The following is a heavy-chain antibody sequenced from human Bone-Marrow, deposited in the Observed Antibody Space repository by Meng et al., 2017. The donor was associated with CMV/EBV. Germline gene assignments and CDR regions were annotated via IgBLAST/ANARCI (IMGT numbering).Heavy chain of an antibody. J-gene: IGHJ4*02. D-gene: IGHD3-16*02. V-gene: IGHV3-30*02. Sequence: GESLKISCAASGFSFGSYGMQWVRQAPGKGLEWVSFIRYDGSVQYHSDSVKGRFAISRDNSENTLFLQMNSLRVEDTAVYFCAKDLEITFGGVIVTGFDHWGQGTLVTVSS. CDR3: AKDLEITFGGVIVTGFDH. CDR2: IRYDGSVQ. CDR1: GFSFGSYG.